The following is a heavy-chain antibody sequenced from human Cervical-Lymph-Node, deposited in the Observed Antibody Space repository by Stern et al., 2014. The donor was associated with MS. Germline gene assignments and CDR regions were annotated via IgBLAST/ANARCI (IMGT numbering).Heavy chain of an antibody. J-gene: IGHJ4*02. CDR3: ARALGRYSSGWYLDW. CDR2: IYPGDSDT. Sequence: EVQLVESGAEVKKPGESLKISCKGSGYSFTSYWIGWVRQMPGKGLEWMGLIYPGDSDTRYSPSFQGQVTISADKSISTAYLQWSSLKASDTAMYYCARALGRYSSGWYLDWWGQGTLVTVSS. V-gene: IGHV5-51*01. CDR1: GYSFTSYW. D-gene: IGHD6-19*01.